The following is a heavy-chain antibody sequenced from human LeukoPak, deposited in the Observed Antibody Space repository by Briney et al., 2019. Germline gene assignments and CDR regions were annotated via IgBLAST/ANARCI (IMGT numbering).Heavy chain of an antibody. CDR2: INHSGST. D-gene: IGHD5-12*01. Sequence: SETLSLTCAVYGGSFSGYYWSWIRQPPGKGLEWIGEINHSGSTNYNPSLKSRVTISVDTSKNQFSLKLSSVTAADTAVYYCARGCRWLRLFVDASDIWGQGTMVTVSS. J-gene: IGHJ3*02. CDR3: ARGCRWLRLFVDASDI. CDR1: GGSFSGYY. V-gene: IGHV4-34*01.